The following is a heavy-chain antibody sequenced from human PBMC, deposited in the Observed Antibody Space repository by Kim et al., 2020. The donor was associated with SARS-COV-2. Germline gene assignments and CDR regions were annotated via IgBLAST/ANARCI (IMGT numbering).Heavy chain of an antibody. J-gene: IGHJ6*02. Sequence: SVKVSCKASGYTFTGYYMHWVRQAPGQGLEWMGRINPNSGGTNYAQKFQGRVTMTRDTSISTAYMELSRLRSDDTVVYYCARERAEGSGSSSIYYYYGMDVWGQGTTVTVSS. D-gene: IGHD3-10*01. CDR3: ARERAEGSGSSSIYYYYGMDV. V-gene: IGHV1-2*05. CDR2: INPNSGGT. CDR1: GYTFTGYY.